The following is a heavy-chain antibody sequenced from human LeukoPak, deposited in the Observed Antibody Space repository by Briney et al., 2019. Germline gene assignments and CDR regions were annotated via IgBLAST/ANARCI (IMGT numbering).Heavy chain of an antibody. CDR3: ARDHDYGDYTIYYYMDV. Sequence: GGSLRLSCAASGFTFSSYAMHWGRQAPGKGLEWVAVISYDGSNKYYADSVKGRFTISRDNSKNTLYLQMNSLRAEDTAVYYCARDHDYGDYTIYYYMDVWGKGTTVTVSS. V-gene: IGHV3-30*01. CDR1: GFTFSSYA. J-gene: IGHJ6*03. CDR2: ISYDGSNK. D-gene: IGHD4-17*01.